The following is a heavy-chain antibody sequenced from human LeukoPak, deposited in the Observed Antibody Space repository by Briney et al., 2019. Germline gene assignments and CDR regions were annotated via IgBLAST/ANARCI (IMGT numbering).Heavy chain of an antibody. CDR1: GGSISSSSYY. D-gene: IGHD3-9*01. V-gene: IGHV4-39*01. J-gene: IGHJ5*02. CDR2: IYYSGST. Sequence: SETLSLTCTVSGGSISSSSYYWGWIRQPPGKGLEWIGSIYYSGSTYYNPALKSRVTISVNTSKNQFSLKLSSVTAADTAVYYCARHRIRYTWFDPWGQGTLVTVSS. CDR3: ARHRIRYTWFDP.